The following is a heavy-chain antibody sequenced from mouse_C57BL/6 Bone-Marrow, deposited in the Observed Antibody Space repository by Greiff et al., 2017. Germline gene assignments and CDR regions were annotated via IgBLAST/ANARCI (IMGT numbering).Heavy chain of an antibody. CDR1: GFTFSDFY. V-gene: IGHV7-1*01. CDR2: SRNKANDYTT. CDR3: ARVPYYSNYWAMDY. D-gene: IGHD2-5*01. J-gene: IGHJ4*01. Sequence: EVKLMESGGGLVQSGRSLRLSCATSGFTFSDFYMEWVRQAPGKGLEWIAASRNKANDYTTEYSASVKGRFIVSRDTSQSILYLQMNALRAEDTAIYYCARVPYYSNYWAMDYWGQGPSVTASS.